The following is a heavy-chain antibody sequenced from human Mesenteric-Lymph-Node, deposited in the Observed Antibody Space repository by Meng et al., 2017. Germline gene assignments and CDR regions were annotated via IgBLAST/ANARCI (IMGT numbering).Heavy chain of an antibody. CDR2: INHGGTT. CDR1: GGSFSGFY. CDR3: ARGEVDARLRH. V-gene: IGHV4-34*01. Sequence: QVQLHSGGAGPLKPSETLSLTCAVYGGSFSGFYWTWIRQPPGKGLEWIGEINHGGTTTYNPSLKSRVSISVDTSKSQFSLKLDSVTAADTAVYYCARGEVDARLRHWGQGTLVTVFS. J-gene: IGHJ4*02. D-gene: IGHD2-15*01.